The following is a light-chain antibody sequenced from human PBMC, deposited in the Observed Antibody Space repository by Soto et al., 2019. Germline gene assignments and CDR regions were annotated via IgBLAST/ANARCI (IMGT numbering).Light chain of an antibody. CDR2: GAS. J-gene: IGKJ2*01. V-gene: IGKV3-20*01. CDR3: QQYGSSPPRT. Sequence: EIVLTQSPGTLSLSPGERATLSCRASQSVSSSYLAWYQQKPGQAPRLLIYGASSRATGIPDRFSGSGSGTDFTLTISRLEPEDFAVYYCQQYGSSPPRTFGQGTKLGSN. CDR1: QSVSSSY.